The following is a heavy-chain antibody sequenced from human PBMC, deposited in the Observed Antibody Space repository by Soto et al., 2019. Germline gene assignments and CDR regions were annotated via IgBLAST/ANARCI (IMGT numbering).Heavy chain of an antibody. CDR1: GFTFSSYA. CDR2: ISGSGGST. CDR3: AKEADSYDILTGYYHRWHAGLGPYGMDV. J-gene: IGHJ6*02. Sequence: PGGSLRLSCAASGFTFSSYAMSWVRQAPGKGLEWVSAISGSGGSTYYADSVKGRFTISRDNSKNTLYLQMNSLRAEDTAVYYCAKEADSYDILTGYYHRWHAGLGPYGMDVWGQGTTVTVSS. D-gene: IGHD3-9*01. V-gene: IGHV3-23*01.